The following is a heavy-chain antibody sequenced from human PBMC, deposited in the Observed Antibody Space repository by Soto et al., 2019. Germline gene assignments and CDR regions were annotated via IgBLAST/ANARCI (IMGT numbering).Heavy chain of an antibody. CDR2: INAGNGNT. CDR1: GYTFTSYA. D-gene: IGHD3-10*01. J-gene: IGHJ4*02. Sequence: QVQLVQSGAEVKKPGASVKVSCKASGYTFTSYATHWVRQAPGQRLEWMGWINAGNGNTKYSQKFQGRVTITRDTSASTAYMELSSLRSEDTAVYYCARVVLWFGEYDLDYWGQGTLVTVSS. V-gene: IGHV1-3*01. CDR3: ARVVLWFGEYDLDY.